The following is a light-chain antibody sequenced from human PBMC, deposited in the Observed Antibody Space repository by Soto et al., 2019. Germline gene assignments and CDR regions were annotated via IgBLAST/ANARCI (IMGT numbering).Light chain of an antibody. Sequence: DIQMTQSPATLSASVGDSVTITCRASQSISHWLAWYQQKPGKAPKLLIYKASSLESGVPSRFSGSGSGTEFTLTITSLQPDDFATYYCQQYNSYSRTFGQGTKVDIK. J-gene: IGKJ1*01. V-gene: IGKV1-5*03. CDR1: QSISHW. CDR2: KAS. CDR3: QQYNSYSRT.